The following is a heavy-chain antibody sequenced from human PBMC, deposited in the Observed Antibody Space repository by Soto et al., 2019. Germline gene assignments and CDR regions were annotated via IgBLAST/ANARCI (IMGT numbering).Heavy chain of an antibody. D-gene: IGHD3-3*01. V-gene: IGHV2-5*02. J-gene: IGHJ4*02. CDR3: AHRGPEGAPASGYYPSPMFDF. Sequence: SGPTLVNPTQTLTLTCTFSGFSLSSSGVGVGWIRQPPGKALEWLALIYWDDDDRYSPSLESRLTITKDTSKNQVVLTMTNMDPVDTATYYCAHRGPEGAPASGYYPSPMFDFWGQGILVTVSS. CDR1: GFSLSSSGVG. CDR2: IYWDDDD.